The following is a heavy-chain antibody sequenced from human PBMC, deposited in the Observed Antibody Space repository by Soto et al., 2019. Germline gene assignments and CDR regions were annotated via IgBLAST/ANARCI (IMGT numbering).Heavy chain of an antibody. CDR2: IKSKTDGGTT. V-gene: IGHV3-15*01. CDR1: GFTFSNAW. J-gene: IGHJ6*03. D-gene: IGHD3-9*01. Sequence: EVQLVESGGGLVKPGGSLRLSCAASGFTFSNAWMSWVRQAPGKGLEWVGRIKSKTDGGTTDYAAPVKGRFTISRDDSKNTLYLQMNSLKTEDTAVYYCTSLNYDILTGYYPYYYYYMDVWGKGTTVTVSS. CDR3: TSLNYDILTGYYPYYYYYMDV.